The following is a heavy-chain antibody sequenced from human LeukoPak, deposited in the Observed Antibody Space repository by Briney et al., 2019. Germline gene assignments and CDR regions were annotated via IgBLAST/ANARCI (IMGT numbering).Heavy chain of an antibody. Sequence: SETLSLTCAVYGGSFSGYYWSWIRQPPGKGLEWIGEINHSGSTNYNPSLKSRVTISVDTSKNQFSLKLSSVTAADTAVYYCAPLQSDYGGNNWFDPWGQGTLVTVSS. V-gene: IGHV4-34*01. J-gene: IGHJ5*02. CDR1: GGSFSGYY. D-gene: IGHD4-23*01. CDR3: APLQSDYGGNNWFDP. CDR2: INHSGST.